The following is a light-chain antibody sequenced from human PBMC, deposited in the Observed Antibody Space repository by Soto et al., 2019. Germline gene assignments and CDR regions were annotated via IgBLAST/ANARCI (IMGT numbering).Light chain of an antibody. J-gene: IGKJ1*01. Sequence: DIQMTQSPSSLSASLGDRVTITCRPSESIRNELNWFQQRPGKAPRLLIYDTFTLQSGVPSRFGGSVSGTEFSLTISSLQAGDSAIYYCQQSFTTPWTFGQGTKVDIK. CDR1: ESIRNE. CDR2: DTF. CDR3: QQSFTTPWT. V-gene: IGKV1-39*01.